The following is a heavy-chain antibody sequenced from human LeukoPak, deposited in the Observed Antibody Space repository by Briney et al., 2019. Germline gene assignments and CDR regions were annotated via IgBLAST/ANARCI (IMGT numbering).Heavy chain of an antibody. CDR1: GGSISSDY. D-gene: IGHD6-6*01. CDR3: VRYSTSSCMDV. J-gene: IGHJ6*03. Sequence: PSETLSLTCTVSGGSISSDYWSWIRQPPGKGLEWIGYIYYSGSTNYNPSLKSRVTISVDTSKKQFSLKLSSVTAADTAVYYCVRYSTSSCMDVWGKGTTVTVSS. CDR2: IYYSGST. V-gene: IGHV4-59*01.